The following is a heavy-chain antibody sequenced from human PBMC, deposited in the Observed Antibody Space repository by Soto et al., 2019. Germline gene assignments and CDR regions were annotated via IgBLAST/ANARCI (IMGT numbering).Heavy chain of an antibody. Sequence: PGGSLRLSCAASGFTFSDHYMDRVRQAPGKGLEWVGRSKNKANGFITDYAASVKGRFTISRDDSQNSLYLQMNSLNSEDTAVYYCARGRVGGGYRDAFDLWGQGTMVTVSS. CDR3: ARGRVGGGYRDAFDL. V-gene: IGHV3-72*01. J-gene: IGHJ3*01. CDR1: GFTFSDHY. CDR2: SKNKANGFIT. D-gene: IGHD3-16*02.